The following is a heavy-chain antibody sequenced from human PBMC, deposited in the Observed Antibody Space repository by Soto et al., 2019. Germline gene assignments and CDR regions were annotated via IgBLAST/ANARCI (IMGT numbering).Heavy chain of an antibody. V-gene: IGHV3-33*01. J-gene: IGHJ6*01. CDR3: ARDRGIAAADTSGDYRYVLDV. CDR1: GFTFSSYG. D-gene: IGHD6-13*01. CDR2: IWYDGSNK. Sequence: GGSLRLSCAASGFTFSSYGMHGVRQAPGKGLEWVAVIWYDGSNKYYADSVKGRFTISRDNSKNTLYLQMNSLRAEDTAVYYYARDRGIAAADTSGDYRYVLDVWGQRTTVTGSA.